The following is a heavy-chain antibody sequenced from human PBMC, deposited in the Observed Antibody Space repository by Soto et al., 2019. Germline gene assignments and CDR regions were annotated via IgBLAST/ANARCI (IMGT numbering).Heavy chain of an antibody. D-gene: IGHD6-13*01. J-gene: IGHJ4*02. CDR1: GYTFTSYY. V-gene: IGHV1-46*03. CDR3: ARDPSSSSWYLRPTSLGEKYFDY. Sequence: ASVKVSCKASGYTFTSYYMHWVRQAPGQGLEWMGIINPSGGSTSYAQKFQGRVTMTRDTSTSTVYMELSSLRSEDTAVYYCARDPSSSSWYLRPTSLGEKYFDYWGQGTLVTVSS. CDR2: INPSGGST.